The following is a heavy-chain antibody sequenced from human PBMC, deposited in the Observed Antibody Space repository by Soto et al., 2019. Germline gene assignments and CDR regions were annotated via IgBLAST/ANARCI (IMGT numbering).Heavy chain of an antibody. J-gene: IGHJ4*02. V-gene: IGHV3-23*01. Sequence: EVQLLESGGGLVQPGGSLRLSCAASGFTFSSYAMSWVRQAPGKGLEWVSTVSGSGGRTYYADSVQGRFTISRDNSKNTLYLQMSSLRADDTAVYYCAKGEQWPGAGGTHDYWGQGTLVIVSS. CDR3: AKGEQWPGAGGTHDY. D-gene: IGHD6-19*01. CDR2: VSGSGGRT. CDR1: GFTFSSYA.